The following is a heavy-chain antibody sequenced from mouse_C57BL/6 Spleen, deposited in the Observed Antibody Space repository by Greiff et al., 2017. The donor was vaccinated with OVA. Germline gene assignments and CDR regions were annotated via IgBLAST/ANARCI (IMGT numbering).Heavy chain of an antibody. V-gene: IGHV1-50*01. J-gene: IGHJ3*01. D-gene: IGHD2-5*01. CDR1: GYTFTSYW. CDR3: ARSDSNYGAY. CDR2: IDPSDSYT. Sequence: QVQLKQPGAELVKPGASVKLSCKASGYTFTSYWMQWVKQRPGQGLEWIGEIDPSDSYTNYNQKFKGKATLTVDTSSSTAYMQLSSLTSEDSAVYYCARSDSNYGAYWGQGTLVTVSA.